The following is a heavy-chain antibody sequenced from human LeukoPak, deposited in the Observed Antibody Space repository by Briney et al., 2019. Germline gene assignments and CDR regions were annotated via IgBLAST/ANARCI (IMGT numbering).Heavy chain of an antibody. CDR1: GFTFSNAW. D-gene: IGHD3-22*01. CDR2: IKQDGSEK. CDR3: ARRITMIVVGSYYFDY. V-gene: IGHV3-7*01. J-gene: IGHJ4*02. Sequence: GGSLRLSCAASGFTFSNAWMSWVRQAPGKGLEWVANIKQDGSEKYYVDSVKGRFTISRDNAKNSLYLQMNSLRAEDTAVYYCARRITMIVVGSYYFDYWGQGTLVTVSS.